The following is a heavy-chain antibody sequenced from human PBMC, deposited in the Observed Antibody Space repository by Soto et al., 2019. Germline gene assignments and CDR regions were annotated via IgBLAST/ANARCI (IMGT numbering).Heavy chain of an antibody. CDR2: ITWNSGKI. Sequence: SLRLSFTASGFTLDDYAMHWVRQGPGRGLEWVSGITWNSGKIAYADSVKGRFTIARDDDNSSLYLQMNSLRPEDTALYYCVKDSYADFHRVLSTAEYFFDYWGHGTLVTVSS. J-gene: IGHJ4*01. V-gene: IGHV3-9*01. D-gene: IGHD2-15*01. CDR3: VKDSYADFHRVLSTAEYFFDY. CDR1: GFTLDDYA.